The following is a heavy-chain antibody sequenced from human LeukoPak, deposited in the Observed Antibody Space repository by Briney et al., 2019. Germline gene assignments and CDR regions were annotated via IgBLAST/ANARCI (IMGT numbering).Heavy chain of an antibody. D-gene: IGHD3-10*01. CDR1: GYTFTGYH. Sequence: ASVKVSCKASGYTFTGYHIHWVRQAPGQGLEWVGWIHPNNGVTLYAQKFQGGITMTRDTSINTVYMELSSLTSDDTAIYYCACPQRGPGGYYTDFWGQGTLVTVSS. CDR2: IHPNNGVT. V-gene: IGHV1-2*02. CDR3: ACPQRGPGGYYTDF. J-gene: IGHJ4*02.